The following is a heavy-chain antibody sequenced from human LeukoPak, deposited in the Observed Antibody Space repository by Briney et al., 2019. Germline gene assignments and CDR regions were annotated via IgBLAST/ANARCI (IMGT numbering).Heavy chain of an antibody. D-gene: IGHD4-17*01. V-gene: IGHV4-59*12. Sequence: SETLSLTCTVSGDSISTYYWSWIRQPPGKGLEWIGYVYYSGSTNYNPSLKSRVTMSVDTSNNQFSLKLSSVTAADAAVYYCAREYGDLDYWGQGTLVTVSS. CDR3: AREYGDLDY. CDR2: VYYSGST. J-gene: IGHJ4*02. CDR1: GDSISTYY.